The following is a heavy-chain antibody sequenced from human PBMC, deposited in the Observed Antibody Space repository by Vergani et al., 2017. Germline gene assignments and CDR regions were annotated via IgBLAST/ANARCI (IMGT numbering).Heavy chain of an antibody. CDR1: GFTFSSYA. Sequence: EVQLVESGGGLVQPGGSLRLSCAASGFTFSSYAMSWVRQAPGKGLEWVSAISGSGGSTYYADSVKGRFTISRDNSKNTLYLQMNSLRAEDTAVYYCARGKGVEWLRFFPDWYFDLWGRGTLVTVSS. CDR3: ARGKGVEWLRFFPDWYFDL. CDR2: ISGSGGST. D-gene: IGHD5-12*01. V-gene: IGHV3-23*04. J-gene: IGHJ2*01.